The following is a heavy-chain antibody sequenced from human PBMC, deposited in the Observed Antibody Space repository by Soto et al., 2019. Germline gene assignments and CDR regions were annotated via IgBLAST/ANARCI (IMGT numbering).Heavy chain of an antibody. CDR1: GYTFTSYG. Sequence: ASVKVSCKASGYTFTSYGISWVRQAPGQGLEWMGWISAYNGNTNYAQKLQGRVTMTTDTSTSTAYMELRSLRSDDTAVYYCASPTPLSIAAAGIRYGMDVWGQGTTVTVSS. D-gene: IGHD6-13*01. V-gene: IGHV1-18*01. CDR2: ISAYNGNT. J-gene: IGHJ6*02. CDR3: ASPTPLSIAAAGIRYGMDV.